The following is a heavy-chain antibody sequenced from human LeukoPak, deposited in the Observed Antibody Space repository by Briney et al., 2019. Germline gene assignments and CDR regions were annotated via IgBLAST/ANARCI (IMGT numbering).Heavy chain of an antibody. J-gene: IGHJ4*02. D-gene: IGHD1-26*01. CDR3: AKPESGSYYGFDY. CDR2: ISWDGGST. CDR1: GFTFDDYT. Sequence: GGSLRLSCAASGFTFDDYTMHWVRQAPGKGLEWVSLISWDGGSTYYADSVKGRFTISRDNSRNSLYLQMNSLRTEDTALYYCAKPESGSYYGFDYWGKGTLVTVSS. V-gene: IGHV3-43*01.